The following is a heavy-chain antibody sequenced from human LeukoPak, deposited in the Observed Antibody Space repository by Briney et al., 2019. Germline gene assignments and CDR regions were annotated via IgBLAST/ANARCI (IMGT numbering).Heavy chain of an antibody. CDR3: ARRYYGSGSGYYRYYYYYYMDV. Sequence: PSETLSLTCAVYGGSFSGYYWSWIRQPPGKGLEWIGEINHSGSTNYNPSLKSRVTISVDTSKNQFSLKLSSVTAADTAVYYCARRYYGSGSGYYRYYYYYYMDVWGKGATVTISS. CDR2: INHSGST. D-gene: IGHD3-10*01. V-gene: IGHV4-34*01. J-gene: IGHJ6*03. CDR1: GGSFSGYY.